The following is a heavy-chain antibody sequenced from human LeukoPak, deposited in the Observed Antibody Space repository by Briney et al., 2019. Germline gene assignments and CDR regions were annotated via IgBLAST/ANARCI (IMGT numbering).Heavy chain of an antibody. CDR1: GFTFSSYA. CDR3: AKDGHCSGGSCYSYAFDI. CDR2: ISGSGGST. Sequence: GGSLRLSCAASGFTFSSYAMSWVRQAPGKGLEWVSAISGSGGSTYYADSVKGRFTISRDDSKNTLYQQMNSLRAEDTAVYYCAKDGHCSGGSCYSYAFDIWGQGTMVTVSS. V-gene: IGHV3-23*01. J-gene: IGHJ3*02. D-gene: IGHD2-15*01.